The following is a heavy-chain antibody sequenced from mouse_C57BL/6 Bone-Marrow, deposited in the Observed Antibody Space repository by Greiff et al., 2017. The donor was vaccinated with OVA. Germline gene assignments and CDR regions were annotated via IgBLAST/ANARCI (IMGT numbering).Heavy chain of an antibody. CDR1: GYTFTSYW. CDR3: ASPLLYGSSYYYAMDY. V-gene: IGHV1-53*01. Sequence: QVQLQQPGTELVKPGASVKLSCKASGYTFTSYWMHWVKQRPGQGLEWIGNINPSNGGTNYNEKFKSKATLTVDKSSSTAYMQLSSLTSEDSAVYYCASPLLYGSSYYYAMDYWGQGTSVTVSS. CDR2: INPSNGGT. D-gene: IGHD1-1*01. J-gene: IGHJ4*01.